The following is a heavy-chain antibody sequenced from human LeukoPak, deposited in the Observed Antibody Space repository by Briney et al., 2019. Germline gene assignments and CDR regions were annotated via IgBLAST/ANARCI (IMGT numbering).Heavy chain of an antibody. Sequence: GGSLRLSCAASGFTFSSYAMSWVRQAPGKGLEWLSYISTTSDTIYYADSVKGRFTISRDNAKNSLYLQMNSLSAEDTAVYYCAREAGYTIPFDYWGQGSLVTVSS. CDR2: ISTTSDTI. V-gene: IGHV3-48*04. CDR3: AREAGYTIPFDY. J-gene: IGHJ4*02. D-gene: IGHD6-13*01. CDR1: GFTFSSYA.